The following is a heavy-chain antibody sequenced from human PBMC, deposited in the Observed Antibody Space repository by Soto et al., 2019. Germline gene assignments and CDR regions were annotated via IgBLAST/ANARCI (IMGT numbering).Heavy chain of an antibody. V-gene: IGHV4-31*03. D-gene: IGHD2-8*01. CDR3: ARLLYDFMRYFDY. CDR1: GGSISSGGFY. J-gene: IGHJ4*02. Sequence: SETLSLTCTVSGGSISSGGFYWTWIRQHPEKGLECIGYIYYSGSAYYNPSLKSRVTISIDTSKNQFSLKLSSVTAADTAIYYCARLLYDFMRYFDYWGQGILVTVSS. CDR2: IYYSGSA.